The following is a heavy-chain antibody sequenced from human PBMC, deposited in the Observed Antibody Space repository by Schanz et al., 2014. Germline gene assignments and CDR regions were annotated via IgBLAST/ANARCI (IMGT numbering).Heavy chain of an antibody. CDR1: GFTLSSYG. J-gene: IGHJ4*02. CDR3: VRDSFFAFDY. Sequence: QVRLVESGGGVVQPGRSLRLSCAASGFTLSSYGMHWVRQAPGKGLEWVAILWHDGSKKYYADSVKGRFTMSRDNAKNSVFLQMNSLRAEDTAVYYCVRDSFFAFDYWGQGTLVTVSS. D-gene: IGHD3-3*01. V-gene: IGHV3-33*08. CDR2: LWHDGSKK.